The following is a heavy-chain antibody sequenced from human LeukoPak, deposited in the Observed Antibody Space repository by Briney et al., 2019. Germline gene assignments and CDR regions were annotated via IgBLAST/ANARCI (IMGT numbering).Heavy chain of an antibody. V-gene: IGHV1-2*02. CDR3: ARDPWYCSGGSCYPNWFDP. J-gene: IGHJ5*02. Sequence: ASVKVSCKASGYTFTGYYMHWVRQAPGHGLVWMGWINPNSGGTNYAQKFQGRVTMTRDTSISTAYMELSRLRSDDTAVYYCARDPWYCSGGSCYPNWFDPWGQGTLVTVSS. CDR2: INPNSGGT. CDR1: GYTFTGYY. D-gene: IGHD2-15*01.